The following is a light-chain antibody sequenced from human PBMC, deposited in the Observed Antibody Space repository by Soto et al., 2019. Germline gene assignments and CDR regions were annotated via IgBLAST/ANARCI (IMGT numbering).Light chain of an antibody. Sequence: QSVLTQPSSASGSPGTSVTISCTGTSSDVGGYNYVSWSQQHPGKAPKLMIYEVSKRPSGVPDRFSGSKSGNTASLTVSGLQAEDEADYYCSSYAGSNNFVFGTGTKVTVL. CDR1: SSDVGGYNY. J-gene: IGLJ1*01. V-gene: IGLV2-8*01. CDR2: EVS. CDR3: SSYAGSNNFV.